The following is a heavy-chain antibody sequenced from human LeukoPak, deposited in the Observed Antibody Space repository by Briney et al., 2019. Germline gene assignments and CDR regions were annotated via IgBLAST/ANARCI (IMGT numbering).Heavy chain of an antibody. Sequence: YNPSLKSRVTISVDTSKNQFSLKLSSVTAADTAVYYCARAPATYYDFWSGHFGYYYYGMDVWGQGTTVTVSS. CDR3: ARAPATYYDFWSGHFGYYYYGMDV. D-gene: IGHD3-3*01. J-gene: IGHJ6*02. V-gene: IGHV4-59*01.